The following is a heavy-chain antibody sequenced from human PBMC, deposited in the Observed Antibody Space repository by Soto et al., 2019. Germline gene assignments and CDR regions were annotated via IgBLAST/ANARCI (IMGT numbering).Heavy chain of an antibody. D-gene: IGHD2-21*02. V-gene: IGHV1-69*13. J-gene: IGHJ6*02. CDR1: GGTFSNHA. CDR2: IIPMFPTA. Sequence: SVKVSCKAPGGTFSNHAISWVRQAPGQGLEWVGGIIPMFPTADYAQRFQGRVTITADDSTTTVYMELSGLRSEDTAMYYCARDDATYCGGDCYRYFYYGMDVWGQGTTVTVSS. CDR3: ARDDATYCGGDCYRYFYYGMDV.